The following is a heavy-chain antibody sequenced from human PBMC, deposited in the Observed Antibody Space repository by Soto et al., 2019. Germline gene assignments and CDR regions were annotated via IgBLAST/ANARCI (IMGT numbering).Heavy chain of an antibody. Sequence: QVQLVQSGAEVKKPGSSVKVSCKASGGTFSSYTISWVRQAPGQGLEWMGRIIPILGIANYAQKFQGRVTITADKSTSTAYMELSSLRSEDTAVYYSASGDTRYYFDYWGQGTLVTVSS. CDR3: ASGDTRYYFDY. D-gene: IGHD2-2*02. V-gene: IGHV1-69*02. CDR1: GGTFSSYT. J-gene: IGHJ4*02. CDR2: IIPILGIA.